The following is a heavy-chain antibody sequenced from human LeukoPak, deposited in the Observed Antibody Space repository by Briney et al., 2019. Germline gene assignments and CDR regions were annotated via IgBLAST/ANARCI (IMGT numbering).Heavy chain of an antibody. J-gene: IGHJ4*02. CDR1: GYSFTSFW. V-gene: IGHV5-51*01. CDR3: ARHDSCSSTSCYFDY. CDR2: IYPGDSDT. Sequence: PGESLKISCKGSGYSFTSFWIGWVRQMPRKGLEWMGIIYPGDSDTRYSPSFQGQVTISADKSINTAYLQWSSLKASDTAMYYCARHDSCSSTSCYFDYWGQGTLVTVSS. D-gene: IGHD2-2*01.